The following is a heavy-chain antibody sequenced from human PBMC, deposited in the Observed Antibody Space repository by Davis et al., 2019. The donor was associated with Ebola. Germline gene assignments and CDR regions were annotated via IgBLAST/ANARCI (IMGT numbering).Heavy chain of an antibody. J-gene: IGHJ6*02. CDR3: AKESIIYGMDV. CDR2: VRYDGSKK. V-gene: IGHV3-30*02. D-gene: IGHD3-16*01. Sequence: GGSLRLSCAASGFTFTKYDMHWVRQAPGKGLDWVAIVRYDGSKKYFADSVKGRFTISRDNSKNTLYLQVNSLRAEDTAVYYCAKESIIYGMDVWGQGTTVTVSS. CDR1: GFTFTKYD.